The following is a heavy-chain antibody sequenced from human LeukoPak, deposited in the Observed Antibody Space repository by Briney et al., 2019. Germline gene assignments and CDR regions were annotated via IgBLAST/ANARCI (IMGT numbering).Heavy chain of an antibody. Sequence: SETLSLTCAVSGGSFSGYYWNWIRQPPGNGLEWIGEINPSGGTNYSPSLKSRVTISVDTSKNQFSLKLSSVTAADTAVYYCARGGVAAKYYFDYWGPGTLVTVSS. D-gene: IGHD6-13*01. CDR3: ARGGVAAKYYFDY. CDR1: GGSFSGYY. V-gene: IGHV4-34*01. J-gene: IGHJ4*02. CDR2: INPSGGT.